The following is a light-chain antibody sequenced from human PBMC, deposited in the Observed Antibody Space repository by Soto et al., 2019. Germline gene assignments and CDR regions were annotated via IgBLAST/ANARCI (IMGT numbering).Light chain of an antibody. V-gene: IGKV1-5*03. CDR3: QQYADSSWT. J-gene: IGKJ1*01. CDR1: QTVSSW. Sequence: DIQMTQSPSTLSASVGDRVIITCRASQTVSSWLAWFQQKPGKAPNLLIYGVSSVESGVPSRFSGSGSGTEFTLTISNLQPDDFATYYCQQYADSSWTFGQGTKVE. CDR2: GVS.